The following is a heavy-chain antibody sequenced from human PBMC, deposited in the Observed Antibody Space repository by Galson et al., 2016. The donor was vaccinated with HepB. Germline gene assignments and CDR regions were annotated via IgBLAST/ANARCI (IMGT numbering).Heavy chain of an antibody. CDR2: IIPIFGTA. D-gene: IGHD5-12*01. V-gene: IGHV1-69*13. CDR3: ARVVAEETSCFDY. Sequence: SVKVSCKASGGTFSSYAISWVRQAPGQGLEWMGGIIPIFGTANYAQKFQGRVTITADESTSTAYMELSSLRSEDTAVYYCARVVAEETSCFDYWGQGTLLTVPS. J-gene: IGHJ4*02. CDR1: GGTFSSYA.